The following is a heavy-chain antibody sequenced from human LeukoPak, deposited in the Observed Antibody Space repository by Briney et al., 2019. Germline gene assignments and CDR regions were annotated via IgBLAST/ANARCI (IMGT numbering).Heavy chain of an antibody. CDR1: GFTFATYT. CDR3: ARAPPGYSSNWYAY. V-gene: IGHV3-21*04. CDR2: IGATQTYI. J-gene: IGHJ5*01. D-gene: IGHD6-13*01. Sequence: GGSLRLSCTGAGFTFATYTFNWVRQAPGKGLEWVASIGATQTYIYYADSVKGRFTISRDNAKNSLYLQMNSLRAEDTAVYYCARAPPGYSSNWYAYWGQGTLVTVSS.